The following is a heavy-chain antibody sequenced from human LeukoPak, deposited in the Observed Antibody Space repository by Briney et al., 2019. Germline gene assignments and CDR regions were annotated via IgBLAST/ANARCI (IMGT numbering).Heavy chain of an antibody. CDR3: ARDDTYYYYYMDV. Sequence: KSSETLSLTCTVSGGTISSGSYYWSWSRQPAGKGPEWIGRISTSGSTNYNPSLKSRVTISVDTSKNQFSLKLSSVTAADTAVYYCARDDTYYYYYMDVWGEGTTVTVSS. CDR2: ISTSGST. CDR1: GGTISSGSYY. J-gene: IGHJ6*03. V-gene: IGHV4-61*02.